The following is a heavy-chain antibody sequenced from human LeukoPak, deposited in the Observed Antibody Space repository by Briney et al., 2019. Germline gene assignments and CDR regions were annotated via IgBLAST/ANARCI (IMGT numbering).Heavy chain of an antibody. D-gene: IGHD1-1*01. CDR3: ARRISSWNVYIDK. V-gene: IGHV4-4*09. CDR2: IYSSGTT. CDR1: GGSLSGNN. Sequence: SETLSLTCTVSGGSLSGNNWNWIRQTQRQGLERIGSIYSSGTTNYNRSLKSRVIISLDTPKNQFSLSVTSVTAADTAMYFCARRISSWNVYIDKWGQGIQVTVSS. J-gene: IGHJ4*02.